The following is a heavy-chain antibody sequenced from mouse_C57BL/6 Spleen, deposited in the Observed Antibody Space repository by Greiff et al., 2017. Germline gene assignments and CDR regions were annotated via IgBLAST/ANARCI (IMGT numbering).Heavy chain of an antibody. CDR3: ARGAPYYGSSYGYFDV. V-gene: IGHV1-47*01. CDR2: FHPYNDDT. D-gene: IGHD1-1*01. J-gene: IGHJ1*03. Sequence: VKVVESGAELVKPGASVKMSCKASGYTFTTYPIEWMKQNHGKSLEWIGNFHPYNDDTKYNEKFKGKATLTVEKSSSTVYLELSRLTSDDSAVYYCARGAPYYGSSYGYFDVWGTGTTVTVSS. CDR1: GYTFTTYP.